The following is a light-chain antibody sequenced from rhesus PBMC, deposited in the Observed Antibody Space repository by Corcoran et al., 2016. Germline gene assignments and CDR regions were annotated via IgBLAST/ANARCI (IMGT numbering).Light chain of an antibody. Sequence: DIQMTQSPSSLSASVGDRVTITCRASQGISEYLSCYQQKPGKPPRRLIYAASRLEIGFPSRFSGNGSGTEFTLTISNLQPEDFAAYYCLQGYTTPWTFGQGTKVEIK. CDR3: LQGYTTPWT. CDR1: QGISEY. V-gene: IGKV1-36*02. J-gene: IGKJ1*01. CDR2: AAS.